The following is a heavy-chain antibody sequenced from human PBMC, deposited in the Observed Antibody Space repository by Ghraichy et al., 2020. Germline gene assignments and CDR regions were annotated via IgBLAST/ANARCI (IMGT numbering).Heavy chain of an antibody. D-gene: IGHD3-22*01. CDR1: GFSLSNARMG. J-gene: IGHJ6*02. V-gene: IGHV2-26*01. Sequence: SGPTLVKPTETLTLTCTVSGFSLSNARMGVSWIRQPPGKALEWLAHIFSNDEKSYSTSLKSRLTISKDTSKSQVVLTMTNMDPVDTATYYCARWGYYDSSGYGYYYYGMDVWGQGTTVTVSS. CDR3: ARWGYYDSSGYGYYYYGMDV. CDR2: IFSNDEK.